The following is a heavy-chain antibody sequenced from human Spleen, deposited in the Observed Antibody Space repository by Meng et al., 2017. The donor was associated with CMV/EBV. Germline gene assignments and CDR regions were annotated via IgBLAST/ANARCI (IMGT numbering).Heavy chain of an antibody. D-gene: IGHD3-10*01. CDR3: ARGLLRGAPHYFDY. J-gene: IGHJ4*02. CDR1: GYTFTSYG. CDR2: IIPIFGTA. Sequence: SVKVSCKASGYTFTSYGISWVRQAPGQGLEWMGGIIPIFGTANYAQKFQGRVTITTDESTSTAYMELSSLRSEDTAVYYCARGLLRGAPHYFDYWGQGTLVTVSS. V-gene: IGHV1-69*05.